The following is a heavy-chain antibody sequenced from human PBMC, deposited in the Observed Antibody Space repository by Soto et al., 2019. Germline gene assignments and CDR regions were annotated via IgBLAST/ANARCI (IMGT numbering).Heavy chain of an antibody. Sequence: SETLSLTCTVSDDFISSYYWGWIRQPPGKGLEWIGSIYYSGSTYYNPSLKSRVTISVDTSKNQFSLKLSSVTAADTAVYYCARPAGEGAYYGMDVWGQGTTVTVS. J-gene: IGHJ6*02. CDR3: ARPAGEGAYYGMDV. CDR2: IYYSGST. D-gene: IGHD1-26*01. CDR1: DDFISSYY. V-gene: IGHV4-39*01.